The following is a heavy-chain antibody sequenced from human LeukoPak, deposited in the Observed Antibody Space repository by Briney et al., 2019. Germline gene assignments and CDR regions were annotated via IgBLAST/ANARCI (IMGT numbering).Heavy chain of an antibody. Sequence: SETLSLTCAVYGGSFSGYYWSWIRQPPGKGLEWIGEINHSGSTNYNPSLKSRVTISVDTSKNQFSLKLSSVTAADTAVYYCARAAKILRFLEWSTDPAFDYWGQGTLVTVSS. CDR1: GGSFSGYY. J-gene: IGHJ4*02. D-gene: IGHD3-3*01. CDR3: ARAAKILRFLEWSTDPAFDY. CDR2: INHSGST. V-gene: IGHV4-34*01.